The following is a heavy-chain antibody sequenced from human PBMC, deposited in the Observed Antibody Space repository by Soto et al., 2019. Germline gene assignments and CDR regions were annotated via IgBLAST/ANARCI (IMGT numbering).Heavy chain of an antibody. CDR3: ARDQCSSTSCYEVYWFDP. J-gene: IGHJ5*02. V-gene: IGHV1-69*04. CDR1: GGTFSSYT. CDR2: IIPILGIA. D-gene: IGHD2-2*01. Sequence: SVKVSCKASGGTFSSYTISWVRQAPGQGLEWMGRIIPILGIANYAQKFQGRVTITADKSTSTAYMELSSLRSEDTAVYYCARDQCSSTSCYEVYWFDPWGQGTLVTVSS.